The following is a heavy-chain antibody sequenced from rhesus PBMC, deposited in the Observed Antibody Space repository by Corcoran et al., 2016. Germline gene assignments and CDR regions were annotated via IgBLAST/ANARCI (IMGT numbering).Heavy chain of an antibody. Sequence: QVQLQESGPGLVKPSETLSLTCAVSGGSISSNYWSWIRKPPGKGLEWIGRVTGSVGTTASNPSLNSRVTISTDTSKNQFSLKLSSVTAAATAVYYCARPYWREDAFDFWGQGLRVTVSS. D-gene: IGHD3-22*01. V-gene: IGHV4-173*01. CDR2: VTGSVGTT. CDR3: ARPYWREDAFDF. J-gene: IGHJ3*01. CDR1: GGSISSNY.